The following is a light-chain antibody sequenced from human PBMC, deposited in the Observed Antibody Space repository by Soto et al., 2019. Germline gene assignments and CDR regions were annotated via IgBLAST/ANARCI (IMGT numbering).Light chain of an antibody. CDR3: QQYGSWT. V-gene: IGKV3-20*01. CDR2: GTS. CDR1: QTLSSNY. Sequence: IVLTQSPGTLSVSPGERATLSCRASQTLSSNYLAWYQQKPGQAPSLLIYGTSSRATGIPDRFSGSGSGTDFTLTISRLEPEDSAIYYCQQYGSWTFGQGTKVEIK. J-gene: IGKJ1*01.